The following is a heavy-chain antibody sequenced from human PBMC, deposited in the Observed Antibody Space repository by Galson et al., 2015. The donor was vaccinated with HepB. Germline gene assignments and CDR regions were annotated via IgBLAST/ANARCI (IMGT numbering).Heavy chain of an antibody. CDR2: INPDGNER. Sequence: SLRLSCAASGFIFSNHWVIWVRQAPGKGLEWVATINPDGNERYYVDSVKGRFTISRDNSKNTLYLQMNSLRAEDTAVYYCARECGYSYGYEDYWGQGTLVAVSS. D-gene: IGHD5-18*01. J-gene: IGHJ4*02. CDR3: ARECGYSYGYEDY. V-gene: IGHV3-7*01. CDR1: GFIFSNHW.